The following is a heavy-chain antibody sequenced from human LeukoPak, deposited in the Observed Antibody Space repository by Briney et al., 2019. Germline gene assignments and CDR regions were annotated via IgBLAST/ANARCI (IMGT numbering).Heavy chain of an antibody. V-gene: IGHV3-21*04. CDR1: GFTFSSYS. D-gene: IGHD4-17*01. CDR3: AKHQQVYGDSLMDV. CDR2: ISSSSSYI. J-gene: IGHJ6*02. Sequence: PGGSLRLSCAASGFTFSSYSMNWVRQAPGKGLEWVSSISSSSSYIYYADSVKGRFTISRDNAKNSLYLQMNSLRAEDTAIYYCAKHQQVYGDSLMDVWGQGTTVTVSS.